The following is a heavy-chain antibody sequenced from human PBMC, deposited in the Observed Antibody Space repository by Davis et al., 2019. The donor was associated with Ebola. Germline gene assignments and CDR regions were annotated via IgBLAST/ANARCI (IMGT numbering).Heavy chain of an antibody. J-gene: IGHJ4*02. D-gene: IGHD3-10*01. V-gene: IGHV3-23*01. CDR1: GFTFSSYA. CDR2: ISGSGGST. CDR3: AKSSPRDYYGSGSHFDY. Sequence: PGGSLRLSCAASGFTFSSYAMSWVRQAPGKGLEWVSAISGSGGSTYYADSVKGRFTISRDNSKNTLYLQMNSLRAEDTAVYYCAKSSPRDYYGSGSHFDYWGQGTLVTVSS.